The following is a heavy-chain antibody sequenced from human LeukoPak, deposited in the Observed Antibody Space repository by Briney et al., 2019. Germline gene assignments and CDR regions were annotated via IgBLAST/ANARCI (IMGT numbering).Heavy chain of an antibody. V-gene: IGHV4-59*08. CDR3: ARRDLQRWIGDTAEDAFDI. D-gene: IGHD5-18*01. Sequence: PSETLSLTCTVSGGSISSYYWSWIRQPPGKGLEWIGYIYYSGSTNYNPSLKSRVTISVDTSKNQFSLKLSSVTAADTAVYYCARRDLQRWIGDTAEDAFDIWGQGAMVTVSS. J-gene: IGHJ3*02. CDR2: IYYSGST. CDR1: GGSISSYY.